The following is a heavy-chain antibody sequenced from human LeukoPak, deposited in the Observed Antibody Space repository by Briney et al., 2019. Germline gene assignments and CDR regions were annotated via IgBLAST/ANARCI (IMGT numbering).Heavy chain of an antibody. CDR2: IYYSGST. CDR3: ARDDGGAYYYYMDV. J-gene: IGHJ6*03. D-gene: IGHD1-1*01. CDR1: GGSISSYY. V-gene: IGHV4-59*08. Sequence: SETLSLTCTVSGGSISSYYWSWIRQPPGKGLEWIGYIYYSGSTNYNPSLKSRVTISVDTSKNQFSLKLSSVTAADTAVYYCARDDGGAYYYYMDVWGKGTTVTVSS.